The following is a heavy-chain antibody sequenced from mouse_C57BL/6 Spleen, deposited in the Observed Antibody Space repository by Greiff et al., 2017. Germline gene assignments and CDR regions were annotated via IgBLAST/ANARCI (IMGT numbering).Heavy chain of an antibody. CDR2: ISSGSSTI. V-gene: IGHV5-17*01. D-gene: IGHD2-4*01. CDR1: GFTFSDYG. CDR3: ARRYYDYYYFDY. J-gene: IGHJ2*01. Sequence: EVKVVESGGGLVKPGGSLKLSCAASGFTFSDYGMHWVRQAPEKGLEWVAYISSGSSTIYYADTVKGRFTISRDNAKNTLFLQMTSLRSEDTAMYYCARRYYDYYYFDYWGQGTTLTVSS.